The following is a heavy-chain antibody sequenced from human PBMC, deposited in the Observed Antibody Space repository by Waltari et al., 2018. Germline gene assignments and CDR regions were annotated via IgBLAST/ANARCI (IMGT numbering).Heavy chain of an antibody. V-gene: IGHV3-21*01. D-gene: IGHD2-8*01. CDR1: GFSCSSST. Sequence: EVQVVESGGGVVQPGGSLSLSCLTSGFSCSSSTMNWVRQAPGKGLEWVSSIIPNSIKTYHLESVRGRFTISRDNARNSLYLQMDSLRVEDSAVYYCASDPSMQHVAAGGYWGQGTLVTVSS. J-gene: IGHJ4*02. CDR2: IIPNSIKT. CDR3: ASDPSMQHVAAGGY.